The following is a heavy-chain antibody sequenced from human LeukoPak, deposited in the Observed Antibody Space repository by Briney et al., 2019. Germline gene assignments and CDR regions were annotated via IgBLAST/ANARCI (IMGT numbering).Heavy chain of an antibody. CDR2: MNPNSGNT. CDR3: ARANWWELYGDDY. D-gene: IGHD1-26*01. Sequence: ASVKVSCKASGYTFTSYDINWVRQATGQGLEWMGWMNPNSGNTGYAQKFQGRVTRTRNTSISTAYMELSSLRSEDTAVYYCARANWWELYGDDYWGQGTLVTVSS. CDR1: GYTFTSYD. J-gene: IGHJ4*02. V-gene: IGHV1-8*01.